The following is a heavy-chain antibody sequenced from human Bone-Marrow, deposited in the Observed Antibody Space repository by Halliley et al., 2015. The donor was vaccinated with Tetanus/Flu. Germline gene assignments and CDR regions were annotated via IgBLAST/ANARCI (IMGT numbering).Heavy chain of an antibody. CDR3: ARDHEVRALRYFEWLLYGAFDY. CDR2: ISYDGSNK. D-gene: IGHD3-9*01. CDR1: GFTFSNYG. Sequence: SLRLSCAASGFTFSNYGMHWVRQAPGKGLEWVAFISYDGSNKYYVDSVKGRFTISRDDSKDTLDLHMNSLRTEDTAVYYCARDHEVRALRYFEWLLYGAFDYWGQGTLITVTS. J-gene: IGHJ4*02. V-gene: IGHV3-30*03.